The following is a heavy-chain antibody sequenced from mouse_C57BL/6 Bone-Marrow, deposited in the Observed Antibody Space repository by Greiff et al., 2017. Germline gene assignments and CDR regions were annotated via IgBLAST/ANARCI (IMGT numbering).Heavy chain of an antibody. CDR1: GYAFSSSW. Sequence: QVQLQQSGPELVKPGASVKISCKASGYAFSSSWMNWVKQRPGKGLEWIGRIYPGDGDTNYNGKFKGKATLTADKSSSTAYMQLSSLTSEDSAVYFCAGRGGNYAMGYWGQGTSVTVSS. CDR2: IYPGDGDT. CDR3: AGRGGNYAMGY. V-gene: IGHV1-82*01. J-gene: IGHJ4*01.